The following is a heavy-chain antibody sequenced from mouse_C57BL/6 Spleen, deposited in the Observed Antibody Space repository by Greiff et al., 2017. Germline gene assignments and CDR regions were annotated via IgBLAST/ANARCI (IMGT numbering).Heavy chain of an antibody. CDR3: ARLSWDNYFDY. Sequence: VQLQQSGAELVKPGASVKISCKASGYAFSSYWMNWVKQRPGKGLEWIGQIYPGDGDTNYNGKFKGKATLTADKSSSTAYMQPSSLTSEDSAVYFCARLSWDNYFDYWGQGTTLTVSS. D-gene: IGHD4-1*01. CDR2: IYPGDGDT. V-gene: IGHV1-80*01. CDR1: GYAFSSYW. J-gene: IGHJ2*01.